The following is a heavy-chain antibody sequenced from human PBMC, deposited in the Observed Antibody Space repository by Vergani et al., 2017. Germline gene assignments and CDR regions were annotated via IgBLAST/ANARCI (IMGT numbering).Heavy chain of an antibody. CDR2: VYPSGTT. D-gene: IGHD3-10*01. V-gene: IGHV4-61*02. CDR1: GVSMQSGSFY. Sequence: QVQLHESGPGLVKPSETLSLICSVSGVSMQSGSFYWTWIRQTAERRLEWMGRVYPSGTTNYNPSLNGRVTISVDTSKNQFSLKLSSVTAADTAVYYCARVRTYGSGRAPKRYYFDYWGQGTLVTVSS. J-gene: IGHJ4*02. CDR3: ARVRTYGSGRAPKRYYFDY.